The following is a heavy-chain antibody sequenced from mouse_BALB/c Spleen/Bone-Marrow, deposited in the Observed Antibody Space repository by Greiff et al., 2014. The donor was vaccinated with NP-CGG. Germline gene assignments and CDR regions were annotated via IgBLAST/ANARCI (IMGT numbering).Heavy chain of an antibody. D-gene: IGHD2-14*01. CDR1: GYTFTSYY. CDR3: TRREYYRYDRAMDY. CDR2: INPSNGGT. J-gene: IGHJ4*01. Sequence: QVQLQQPGAELVKPGASVKLSCKASGYTFTSYYMYWVKQRPGQGLEWIGEINPSNGGTNFNEKFKSEATLTVDKSSSTAYMQLSSLTSEDSAVYYCTRREYYRYDRAMDYWGQGTSVTVSS. V-gene: IGHV1S81*02.